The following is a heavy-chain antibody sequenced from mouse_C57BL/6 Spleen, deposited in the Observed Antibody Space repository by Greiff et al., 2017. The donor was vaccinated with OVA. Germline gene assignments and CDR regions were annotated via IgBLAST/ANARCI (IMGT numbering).Heavy chain of an antibody. CDR3: TRDLQGVAY. V-gene: IGHV5-9-1*02. Sequence: EVKLMESGEGLVKPGGSLTLSCAASGFTFSSYAMSWVRQTPEQRLEWVAYISSGGDYIYSADTVKGRFPISRDNARKTLYLQMSRLKSEDTAMYYCTRDLQGVAYWGQGTLGTVSA. J-gene: IGHJ3*01. CDR1: GFTFSSYA. D-gene: IGHD3-2*02. CDR2: ISSGGDYI.